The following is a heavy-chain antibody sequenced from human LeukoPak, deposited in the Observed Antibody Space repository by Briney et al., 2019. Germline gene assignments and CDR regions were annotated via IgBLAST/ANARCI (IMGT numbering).Heavy chain of an antibody. CDR3: ARSRYVSSLDYFFYYMDV. D-gene: IGHD6-13*01. J-gene: IGHJ6*03. Sequence: ASVKVSCKASGYTFTNYVISWVRQAPGQGLEWMGCINPYNGNTNYEQKVQGRVTMTTDTSTSTAYMELRSLRSDDTAVYYCARSRYVSSLDYFFYYMDVWGKGTTVTVSS. V-gene: IGHV1-18*01. CDR2: INPYNGNT. CDR1: GYTFTNYV.